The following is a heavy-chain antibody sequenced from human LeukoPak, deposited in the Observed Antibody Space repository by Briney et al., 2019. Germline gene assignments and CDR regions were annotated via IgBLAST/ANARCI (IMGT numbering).Heavy chain of an antibody. Sequence: GGSLRLSCVDSGFTFSNSWMSWVRQAPGRGLEWVDTSNADGSEEFYVESVKGRFTISRNNARNSLFLHMDSLRAEDTAVYYCARDRAYGTFDYWGQGTLVTVSS. CDR1: GFTFSNSW. CDR3: ARDRAYGTFDY. J-gene: IGHJ4*02. CDR2: SNADGSEE. D-gene: IGHD4-17*01. V-gene: IGHV3-7*01.